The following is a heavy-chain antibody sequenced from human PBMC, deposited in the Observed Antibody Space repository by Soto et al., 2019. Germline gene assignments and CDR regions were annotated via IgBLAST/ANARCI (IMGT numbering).Heavy chain of an antibody. CDR2: ISSSSSTI. Sequence: GGSLRLSCAASGFTFSSYSMNWVRQAPGKGLEWVSYISSSSSTIYYADSVKGRFTISRDNAKNSLYLQMNSLRAEDTAVYYCARNRAIVYWGQGTLVTVSS. CDR3: ARNRAIVY. V-gene: IGHV3-48*01. CDR1: GFTFSSYS. D-gene: IGHD2-15*01. J-gene: IGHJ4*02.